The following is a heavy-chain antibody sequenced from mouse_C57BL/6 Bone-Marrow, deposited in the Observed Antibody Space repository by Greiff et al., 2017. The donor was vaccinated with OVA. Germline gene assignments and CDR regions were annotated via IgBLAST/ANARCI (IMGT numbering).Heavy chain of an antibody. Sequence: QVQLQQPGAELVMPGASVKLSCKASGYTFTSYWMHWVKQRPGQGLEWIGEIDPSDSYTNYNQKFKGKSTLTVDKSSSTAYMQLSSLTSEDSAVYYCARWGTTVVPHYFDYWSQGTTLTVSS. J-gene: IGHJ2*01. V-gene: IGHV1-69*01. CDR1: GYTFTSYW. D-gene: IGHD1-1*01. CDR2: IDPSDSYT. CDR3: ARWGTTVVPHYFDY.